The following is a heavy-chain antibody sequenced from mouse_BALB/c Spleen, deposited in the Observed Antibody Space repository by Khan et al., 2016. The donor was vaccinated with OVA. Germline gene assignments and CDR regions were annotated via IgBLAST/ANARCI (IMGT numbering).Heavy chain of an antibody. Sequence: EVQLQESGPGLVKPSQSLSLTCTVTGYSITSDYACNWIRQFPGNKLEWMGFISSTGSTSYNPSLKSRISITRDTSKNQFFLQLKSVTPEDTATYYCARSVYYSYGYALDCWGRGTSVTVSS. CDR1: GYSITSDYA. D-gene: IGHD2-14*01. CDR2: ISSTGST. CDR3: ARSVYYSYGYALDC. V-gene: IGHV3-2*02. J-gene: IGHJ4*01.